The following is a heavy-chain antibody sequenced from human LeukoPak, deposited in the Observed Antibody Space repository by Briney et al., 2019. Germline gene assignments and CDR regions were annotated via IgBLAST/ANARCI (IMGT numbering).Heavy chain of an antibody. Sequence: GASVKVSCKASGYTFTSYDINWVRQATGQGLEWMGWMNPNSSNTGYAQKFQGRVTMTRNTSISTAYMELSSLRSEDTAVYYCARGSQRITMVRGVIRTLGYWGQGTLVTVSS. V-gene: IGHV1-8*01. D-gene: IGHD3-10*01. CDR3: ARGSQRITMVRGVIRTLGY. CDR2: MNPNSSNT. CDR1: GYTFTSYD. J-gene: IGHJ4*02.